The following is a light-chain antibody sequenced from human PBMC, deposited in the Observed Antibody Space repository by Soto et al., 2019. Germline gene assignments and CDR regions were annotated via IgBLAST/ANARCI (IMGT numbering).Light chain of an antibody. CDR3: QQYNNWPPWT. Sequence: EIVMTQSPATLSVSPGERATLSCRASQSVSSNLAWYQQKPGHAPKHLIYGASTRATGIPARFSGSGSGTEFTITISSLQSEDFAVYYCQQYNNWPPWTFGQGTKVEIK. V-gene: IGKV3-15*01. CDR2: GAS. CDR1: QSVSSN. J-gene: IGKJ1*01.